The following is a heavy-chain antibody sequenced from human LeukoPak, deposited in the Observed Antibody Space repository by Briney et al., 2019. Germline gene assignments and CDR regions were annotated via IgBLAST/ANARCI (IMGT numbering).Heavy chain of an antibody. J-gene: IGHJ6*02. Sequence: SETLSLTCTVSGGSIGSTRYYWGWIRQPPGKGLEWIGSISYSGSTHYNPSLQSRVTISVDTSKNQFSLKVTSVTASDTAVYYCARVEARHGNGMDVWGQGTTVTVSS. D-gene: IGHD6-6*01. V-gene: IGHV4-39*01. CDR3: ARVEARHGNGMDV. CDR2: ISYSGST. CDR1: GGSIGSTRYY.